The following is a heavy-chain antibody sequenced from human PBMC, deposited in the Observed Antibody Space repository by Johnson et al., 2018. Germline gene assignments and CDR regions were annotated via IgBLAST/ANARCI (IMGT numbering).Heavy chain of an antibody. CDR3: AKSRVVVGGEDWFDP. Sequence: EVQLLESGGGLVQPGGSLRLSCGASGFTFSTYGMYWVRQAPLKGLEWVSGISGNGHSTYYADSVKGRFTISRDNSKNTLYLQLNSQRDEDTAVYFCAKSRVVVGGEDWFDPWGQGTLVTVSS. D-gene: IGHD2-21*01. V-gene: IGHV3-23*01. CDR1: GFTFSTYG. J-gene: IGHJ5*02. CDR2: ISGNGHST.